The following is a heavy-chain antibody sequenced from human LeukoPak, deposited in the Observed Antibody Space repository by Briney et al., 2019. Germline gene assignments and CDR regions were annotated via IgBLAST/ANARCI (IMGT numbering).Heavy chain of an antibody. J-gene: IGHJ4*02. D-gene: IGHD3-3*01. V-gene: IGHV4-4*07. CDR2: IYTSGST. CDR3: ARESATIFGVVTPE. Sequence: SETLSLTCTVSGGSISSYYWSWIRQPAGKGLEWIGRIYTSGSTNYNPSLKSRVTMSVDTSKNQFSLKLSSVTAADTAVYYCARESATIFGVVTPEWGQGTLVTVSS. CDR1: GGSISSYY.